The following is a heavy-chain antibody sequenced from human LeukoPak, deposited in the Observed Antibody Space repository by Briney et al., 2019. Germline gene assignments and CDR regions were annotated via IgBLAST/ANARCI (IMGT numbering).Heavy chain of an antibody. CDR1: GNYW. V-gene: IGHV3-74*01. J-gene: IGHJ6*02. CDR3: ARESITIFGVVIINYYYYGMDV. D-gene: IGHD3-3*01. Sequence: GGSLRLSCAASGNYWMHWVRQVPGKGLVWVSHINSDVSWTSYADSVKGRFTISKDNAKNTVYLQMNSLRAEDTAVYYCARESITIFGVVIINYYYYGMDVWGQGTTVTVSS. CDR2: INSDVSWT.